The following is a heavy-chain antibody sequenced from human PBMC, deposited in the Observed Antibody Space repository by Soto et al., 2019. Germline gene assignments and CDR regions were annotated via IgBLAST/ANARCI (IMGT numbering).Heavy chain of an antibody. Sequence: WGSLRLSCAASVFTFSTSVMSWVRQAPGKGLQWVSSISGSGDRTYYADSVKGRFTVSRDNSKNTLYLDMNTVTADDTALYYCTWSLVARDAFDEWGQGTMVTVSS. V-gene: IGHV3-23*01. D-gene: IGHD5-12*01. CDR2: ISGSGDRT. J-gene: IGHJ3*01. CDR1: VFTFSTSV. CDR3: TWSLVARDAFDE.